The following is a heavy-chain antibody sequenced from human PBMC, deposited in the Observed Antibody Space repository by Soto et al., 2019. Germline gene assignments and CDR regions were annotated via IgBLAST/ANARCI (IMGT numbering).Heavy chain of an antibody. V-gene: IGHV4-34*01. CDR3: ARGGGVAVAEPFDY. Sequence: SETLSLTCAVYGGSFSGYYWSWIRQPPGKGLEWIGEINHSGSTIYNPSLKSRVTISVDTSKNQFSLKLTSVTAADTAVYHCARGGGVAVAEPFDYWGQGTLVTSPQ. CDR2: INHSGST. D-gene: IGHD6-19*01. J-gene: IGHJ4*02. CDR1: GGSFSGYY.